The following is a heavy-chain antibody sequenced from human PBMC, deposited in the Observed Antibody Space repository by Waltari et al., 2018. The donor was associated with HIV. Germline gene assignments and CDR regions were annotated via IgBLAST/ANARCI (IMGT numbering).Heavy chain of an antibody. V-gene: IGHV4-4*02. CDR2: IFQSGTP. Sequence: QVQVQESGPGLVKPSGTLSLTCAVSGDSISSTSWWSWVRQPPGNGLEWIGEIFQSGTPNYNPSLKSRVTISMDKSKNQFSLKLSSVTAADTAVYYCARVRSGWFGGIDSWGQGTLVTVSS. J-gene: IGHJ4*02. D-gene: IGHD6-19*01. CDR3: ARVRSGWFGGIDS. CDR1: GDSISSTSW.